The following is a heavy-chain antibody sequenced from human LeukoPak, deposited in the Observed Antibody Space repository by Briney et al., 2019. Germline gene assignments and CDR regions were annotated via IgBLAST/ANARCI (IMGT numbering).Heavy chain of an antibody. V-gene: IGHV3-21*01. CDR1: GFTFSSYS. CDR2: ISSSSYI. D-gene: IGHD4-17*01. J-gene: IGHJ4*02. Sequence: GGSLRLSCAASGFTFSSYSMNWVRQAPGKGLEWVSSISSSSYIYYADPVKGRFTISRDNAKNSLYLQMNSLRAEDTAVYYCARARYGDYYYFDYWGQGTLVTVSS. CDR3: ARARYGDYYYFDY.